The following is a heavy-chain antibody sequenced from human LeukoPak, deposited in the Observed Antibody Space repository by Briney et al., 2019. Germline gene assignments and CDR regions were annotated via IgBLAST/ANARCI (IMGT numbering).Heavy chain of an antibody. J-gene: IGHJ4*02. D-gene: IGHD6-6*01. Sequence: GASVKVSCKASGGTFSSYAISWVRQAPGQGLEWMGGIIPIFGTANYAQKFQGRVTITTDESTSTAYMELSSLRSEDTAVYYCAAYYSSSGAIYYWGQGTLVTVSS. CDR3: AAYYSSSGAIYY. V-gene: IGHV1-69*05. CDR1: GGTFSSYA. CDR2: IIPIFGTA.